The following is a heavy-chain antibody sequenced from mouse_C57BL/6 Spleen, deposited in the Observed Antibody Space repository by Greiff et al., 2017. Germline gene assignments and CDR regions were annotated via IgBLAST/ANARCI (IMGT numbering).Heavy chain of an antibody. CDR2: ISYDGSN. V-gene: IGHV3-6*01. D-gene: IGHD1-1*01. CDR3: ARDFYYGSSSEVGYYAIDY. J-gene: IGHJ4*01. CDR1: GYSITSGYY. Sequence: ESGPGLVKPSQSLSLTCSVTGYSITSGYYWNWIRQFPGNKLEWMGYISYDGSNNYNPSLKNRISITRDTSKNQFFLKLNSVTTEDTATYYCARDFYYGSSSEVGYYAIDYWGQGTSVTVSS.